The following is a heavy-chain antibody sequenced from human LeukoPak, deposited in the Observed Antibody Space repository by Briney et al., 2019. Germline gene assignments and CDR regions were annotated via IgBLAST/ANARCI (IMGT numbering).Heavy chain of an antibody. D-gene: IGHD2-8*01. CDR3: ARGVDIVLMVYASGHYFDY. V-gene: IGHV4-39*07. Sequence: PSETLSLTCTVSGGSISSSSYYWGWIRQPPGKGLEWIGSIYYSGSTYYNPSLKSRVTISVDTSKNQFSLKLSSVTAADTAVYYCARGVDIVLMVYASGHYFDYWGQGTLVTVSS. J-gene: IGHJ4*02. CDR1: GGSISSSSYY. CDR2: IYYSGST.